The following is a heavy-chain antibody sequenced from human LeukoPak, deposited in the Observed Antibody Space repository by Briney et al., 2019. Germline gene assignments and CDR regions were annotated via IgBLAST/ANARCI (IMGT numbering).Heavy chain of an antibody. J-gene: IGHJ4*02. CDR2: IIPIFGTA. CDR1: GGTFSTYA. CDR3: ARDLEGATTIGY. Sequence: SVKVSCKASGGTFSTYAINWVRQAPGQGLEWMGGIIPIFGTADYAQKFQGRVTITADESTTTAYMELSRLRSEDTAVYYCARDLEGATTIGYWGQGTLVTVSS. D-gene: IGHD1-26*01. V-gene: IGHV1-69*13.